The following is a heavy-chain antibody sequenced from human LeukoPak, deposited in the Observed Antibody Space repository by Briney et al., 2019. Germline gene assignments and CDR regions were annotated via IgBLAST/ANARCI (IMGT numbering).Heavy chain of an antibody. D-gene: IGHD4-23*01. CDR1: GFTFSSYG. Sequence: GGSLRLSCAASGFTFSSYGMHWVRQAPGKGLEWVSLISGDGGSTYYADSVKGRFTISRDNSKNSLYLQMNSLRTEDTALYYCATLGITMVVTPEDYWGQGTLVTVSS. J-gene: IGHJ4*02. CDR2: ISGDGGST. V-gene: IGHV3-43*02. CDR3: ATLGITMVVTPEDY.